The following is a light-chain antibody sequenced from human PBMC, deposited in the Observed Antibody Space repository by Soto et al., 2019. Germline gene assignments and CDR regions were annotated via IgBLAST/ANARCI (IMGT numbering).Light chain of an antibody. CDR2: GNS. Sequence: QSVLTQPPSVSGAPGQRVTISCTGSSSNIGAGYDVHWYQQLPGTAPKLLLYGNSNRPSGVPDRFSGSKSGTSASLAITGLQAEDEADYYCQCYDSSLSGWVFGGGTKVTVL. V-gene: IGLV1-40*01. CDR3: QCYDSSLSGWV. J-gene: IGLJ3*02. CDR1: SSNIGAGYD.